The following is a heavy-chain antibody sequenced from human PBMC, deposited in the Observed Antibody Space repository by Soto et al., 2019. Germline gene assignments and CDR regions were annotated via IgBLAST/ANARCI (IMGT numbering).Heavy chain of an antibody. J-gene: IGHJ4*02. Sequence: QVHLVESGGGVVQPGRSLGLSCAASGFSFRNYGMHWLSQAPGKGLEWVAGISHDGTNKYYADSVKGRFTISRDNSKNTLYLQMNSLRDEDTAVYYCVGGYYYGDYWGQGTLVTVSS. CDR3: VGGYYYGDY. CDR1: GFSFRNYG. V-gene: IGHV3-30*03. CDR2: ISHDGTNK. D-gene: IGHD3-22*01.